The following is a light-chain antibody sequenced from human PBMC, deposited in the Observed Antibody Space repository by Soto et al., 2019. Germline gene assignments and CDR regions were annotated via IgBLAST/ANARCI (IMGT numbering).Light chain of an antibody. CDR2: EVS. Sequence: QSALTQPASVSASPGQSITISCTGTSSDVGGYNYVSWYQQHPGKAPKLMIYEVSSRPSGVSNRFSGSKSGNTASLTISGRQAEDEADYYCSSYTSSSSWVFGGGTQLTVL. CDR3: SSYTSSSSWV. CDR1: SSDVGGYNY. V-gene: IGLV2-14*01. J-gene: IGLJ3*02.